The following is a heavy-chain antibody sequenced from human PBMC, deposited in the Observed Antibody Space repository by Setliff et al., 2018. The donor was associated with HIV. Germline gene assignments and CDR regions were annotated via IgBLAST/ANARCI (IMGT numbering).Heavy chain of an antibody. D-gene: IGHD3-10*01. J-gene: IGHJ6*01. CDR2: LHLSGDT. V-gene: IGHV4-61*02. CDR1: GVSITNGTFY. CDR3: ARDNSYYYGSGSHYWYGMDV. Sequence: PSETLSLTCTVSGVSITNGTFYWNWIRQPAGKGLEWIGRLHLSGDTNYNPSLKSRVTMSIDTSKNQFSLKLSSVTAADTAVYYCARDNSYYYGSGSHYWYGMDVWGQGTTVTVSS.